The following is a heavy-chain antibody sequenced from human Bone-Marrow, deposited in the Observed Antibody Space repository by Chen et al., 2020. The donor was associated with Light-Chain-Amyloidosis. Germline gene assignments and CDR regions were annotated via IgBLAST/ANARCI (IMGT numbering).Heavy chain of an antibody. CDR2: ISGDGGTP. CDR1: GFTFDDYA. D-gene: IGHD6-13*01. Sequence: EVQLVESGGGVVQPGGSLRLSCAASGFTFDDYAMHWGRQAPGKGLAWVSLISGDGGTPYYAASVKGRFTISSDTSKNSLYLQMNSLRTEATALYSCAKDKRGSSSSWSHYFDYWGQGTLVTVSS. J-gene: IGHJ4*02. V-gene: IGHV3-43*02. CDR3: AKDKRGSSSSWSHYFDY.